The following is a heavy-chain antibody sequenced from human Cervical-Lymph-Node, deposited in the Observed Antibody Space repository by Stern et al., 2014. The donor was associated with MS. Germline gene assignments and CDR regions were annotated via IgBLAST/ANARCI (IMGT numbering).Heavy chain of an antibody. D-gene: IGHD3-10*01. CDR2: IIPGLGTT. Sequence: VQLVQSGDEVKKPGSSVKVSCKASRDTFSHYALSWVRQAPEHGLEWMGGIIPGLGTTSYAKKIQGRITISADTSTNTLYMELSSLTFEDTAVYFCARDQGDYGSGSEDSWFDPWGQGTLVTVSS. J-gene: IGHJ5*02. CDR1: RDTFSHYA. CDR3: ARDQGDYGSGSEDSWFDP. V-gene: IGHV1-69*06.